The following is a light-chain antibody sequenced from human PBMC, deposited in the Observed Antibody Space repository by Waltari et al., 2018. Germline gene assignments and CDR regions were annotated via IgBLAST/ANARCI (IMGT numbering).Light chain of an antibody. V-gene: IGLV3-10*01. Sequence: SYELTQPPSVSVSPGQTARITCSGDALPNKYGYWYQQKSGQAPVLVIYEDNKRRSGIPERFSGDSAGTMVTWTISGAQVEDEGDYYCYSTDRTGKQRVFGGGTKLTVL. CDR1: ALPNKY. CDR3: YSTDRTGKQRV. CDR2: EDN. J-gene: IGLJ2*01.